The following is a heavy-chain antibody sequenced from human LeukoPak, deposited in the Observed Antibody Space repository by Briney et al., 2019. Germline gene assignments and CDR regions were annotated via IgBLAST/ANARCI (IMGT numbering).Heavy chain of an antibody. CDR3: TRGTRNSGWYGEFDH. CDR2: ITWNSGYI. V-gene: IGHV3-9*01. CDR1: GFTFDDYA. J-gene: IGHJ4*02. D-gene: IGHD6-19*01. Sequence: GGSLRLSCEASGFTFDDYAMHWVRKIPGKGLEWVSSITWNSGYIGYADSAKGRFTISRDNAKNSLYLQMNSLRLDDTAFYYCTRGTRNSGWYGEFDHWGQGTLVTVSS.